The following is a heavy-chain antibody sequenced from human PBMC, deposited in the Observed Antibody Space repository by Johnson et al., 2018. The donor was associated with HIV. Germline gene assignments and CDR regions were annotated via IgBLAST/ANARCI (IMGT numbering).Heavy chain of an antibody. Sequence: EVQLVEYGGGLVQPGGSLRLSCAASGFTVSSNYMSWVRQAPGKGLEWVAVIYSGGSTYYADSVKGRFTISRDNSKNTMYLQMNSLRAEDTAVYYCARGIAMAEDAFDIWGQGTMVTVSS. D-gene: IGHD6-19*01. CDR2: IYSGGST. V-gene: IGHV3-66*01. CDR3: ARGIAMAEDAFDI. J-gene: IGHJ3*02. CDR1: GFTVSSNY.